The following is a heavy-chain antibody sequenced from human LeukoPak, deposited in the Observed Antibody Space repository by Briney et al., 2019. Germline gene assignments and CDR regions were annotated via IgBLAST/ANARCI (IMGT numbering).Heavy chain of an antibody. Sequence: ASVKVSCKVSGYTLTELSMHWVRQAPGKGLEWMGGFDPEDGETIYAQKFQGRVTITADESTSTAYMELSSLRSEDTAVYYCARGSPFYQLLYYYYMDVWGKGTTVTVSS. CDR1: GYTLTELS. D-gene: IGHD2-2*01. CDR2: FDPEDGET. J-gene: IGHJ6*03. CDR3: ARGSPFYQLLYYYYMDV. V-gene: IGHV1-24*01.